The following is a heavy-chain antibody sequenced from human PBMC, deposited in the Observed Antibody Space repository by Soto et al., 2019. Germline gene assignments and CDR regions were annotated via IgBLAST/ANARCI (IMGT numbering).Heavy chain of an antibody. V-gene: IGHV4-30-4*01. CDR2: IYYSGST. J-gene: IGHJ4*02. D-gene: IGHD4-17*01. Sequence: QVQLQESGPGLVKPSQTLSLTCTVSGGPISSGDYYWSWIRQPPGKGLEWIGYIYYSGSTYYNPSLKSRVTISVDTSKNQFSLKLSAVTAADTAVYYCARDSIYDYGGNLHYWGQGTLVTVSS. CDR3: ARDSIYDYGGNLHY. CDR1: GGPISSGDYY.